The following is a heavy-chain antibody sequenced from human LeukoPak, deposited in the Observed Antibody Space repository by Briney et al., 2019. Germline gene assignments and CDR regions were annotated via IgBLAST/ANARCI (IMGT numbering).Heavy chain of an antibody. J-gene: IGHJ5*02. CDR2: INPNSGGT. CDR3: ARDGSGYSITNLVS. V-gene: IGHV1-2*02. Sequence: GSVKVSCKASGYTFTGYYMHWVRQAPGQGLEWMGWINPNSGGTNYAQKFQGRVTMTRDTSISTAYLELSSLRSDDTAVYYCARDGSGYSITNLVSWGQGTLVTVSS. D-gene: IGHD3-9*01. CDR1: GYTFTGYY.